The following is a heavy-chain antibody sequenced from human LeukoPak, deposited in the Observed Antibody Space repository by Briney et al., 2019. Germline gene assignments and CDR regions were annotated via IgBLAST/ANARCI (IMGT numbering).Heavy chain of an antibody. J-gene: IGHJ5*02. CDR3: AREICGGDCCSGWFDP. V-gene: IGHV3-48*03. CDR2: IISSGSTI. Sequence: PGGSLRLSCAASGFTFSSYEMNWVRQAPGKGLEWVSYIISSGSTIYYADSVKGRFTISRDNAKNSLYLQMNSLRAEDTAVYYCAREICGGDCCSGWFDPWGQGTLVTVSS. CDR1: GFTFSSYE. D-gene: IGHD2-21*02.